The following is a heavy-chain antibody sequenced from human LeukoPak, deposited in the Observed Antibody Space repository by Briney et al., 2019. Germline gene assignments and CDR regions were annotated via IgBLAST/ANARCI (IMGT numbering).Heavy chain of an antibody. V-gene: IGHV3-23*01. D-gene: IGHD3-10*01. CDR1: GFTFSSYA. CDR3: ATLPPWFGELWNHYYYYGMDV. CDR2: ISGSGGST. Sequence: PGGSLRLSCAASGFTFSSYAMSWVRQAPGKGLEWVSAISGSGGSTYYADSVKGRFTISRDNSKNTLYLQMNSLRAEDTAVYYCATLPPWFGELWNHYYYYGMDVWGQGTTVTVSS. J-gene: IGHJ6*02.